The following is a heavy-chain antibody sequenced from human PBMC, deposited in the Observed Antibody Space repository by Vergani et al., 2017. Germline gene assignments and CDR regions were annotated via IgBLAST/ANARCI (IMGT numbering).Heavy chain of an antibody. D-gene: IGHD4-23*01. CDR3: AKVLGDPGGFSDGMDV. Sequence: QVQLVQSGAEVKKPGASVKVSCKASGYTFTSYYMHWVRQAPGQGLEWMGIINPSGGSTSYAQKFQGRVTMTRDTSTSTVYMELSSLRSEDTAVYYCAKVLGDPGGFSDGMDVWGQGILVTVSS. V-gene: IGHV1-46*03. CDR1: GYTFTSYY. J-gene: IGHJ6*02. CDR2: INPSGGST.